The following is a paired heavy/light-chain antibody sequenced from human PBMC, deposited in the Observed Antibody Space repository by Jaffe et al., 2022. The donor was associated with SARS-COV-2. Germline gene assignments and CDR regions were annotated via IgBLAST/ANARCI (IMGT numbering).Light chain of an antibody. V-gene: IGKV3-20*01. J-gene: IGKJ2*01. CDR3: QQYGSSPYT. Sequence: ETVLTQSPGTLSLSPGERVTLSCRASQSVSGSYLGWYQQKPGQAPRLLIYDASSRATGIPDRFSGSGSGTDFTLTISRLEPEDFAVYYCQQYGSSPYTFGQGTRLEIK. CDR2: DAS. CDR1: QSVSGSY.
Heavy chain of an antibody. CDR1: GGSIRTYY. V-gene: IGHV4-59*01. J-gene: IGHJ4*02. CDR2: IYYTGIT. CDR3: VYSYGVN. Sequence: QVQLQESGPGLVKPSETLSLTCTVSGGSIRTYYWSWIRQPPGKGLEWIAYIYYTGITNYNPSLKSRATVSVDTSKSQFSLKLNSVTAADTAVYYCVYSYGVNWGQGTLVTVSS. D-gene: IGHD3-10*01.